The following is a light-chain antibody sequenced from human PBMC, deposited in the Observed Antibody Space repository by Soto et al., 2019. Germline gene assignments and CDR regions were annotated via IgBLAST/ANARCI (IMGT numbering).Light chain of an antibody. CDR1: QGIGNA. CDR3: LQDHSYPWT. V-gene: IGKV1-6*01. CDR2: AAS. Sequence: AIQMTQSPSSLSASVGDRVTITCRASQGIGNALGWYQQKPGQAPKLLLSAASTLQSGVPSRFGGSTSGTEFTLTISSLQPEDFVTYYCLQDHSYPWTFGQGTKVEFK. J-gene: IGKJ1*01.